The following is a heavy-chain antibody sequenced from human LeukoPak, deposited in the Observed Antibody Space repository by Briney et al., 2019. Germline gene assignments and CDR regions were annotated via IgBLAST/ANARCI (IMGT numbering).Heavy chain of an antibody. D-gene: IGHD6-13*01. CDR1: GYTFTSYG. Sequence: GASVKVSCKVSGYTFTSYGISWVRQAPGQGLEWLGWISAYNGNTNYAQKLQGRVTMTTDTSTSTAYMELRSLRSDDTAVYYCARVSIAAAGYYFDYWGQGTLVTVSS. CDR3: ARVSIAAAGYYFDY. V-gene: IGHV1-18*01. J-gene: IGHJ4*02. CDR2: ISAYNGNT.